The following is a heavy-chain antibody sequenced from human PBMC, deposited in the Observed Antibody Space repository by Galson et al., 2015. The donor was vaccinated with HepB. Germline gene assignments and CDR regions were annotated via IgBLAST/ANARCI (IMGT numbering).Heavy chain of an antibody. CDR2: MNPNSGNT. CDR1: GYTFTSYD. D-gene: IGHD3-22*01. J-gene: IGHJ4*02. CDR3: ARGLYDSSGYYWGY. V-gene: IGHV1-8*01. Sequence: QSGAEVKKPGESLKISCKASGYTFTSYDINWVRQATGLGLEWMGWMNPNSGNTGYAQKFQGRVTMTRNTSISTAYMELSSLRSEDTAVYYCARGLYDSSGYYWGYWGQGTLVTVSS.